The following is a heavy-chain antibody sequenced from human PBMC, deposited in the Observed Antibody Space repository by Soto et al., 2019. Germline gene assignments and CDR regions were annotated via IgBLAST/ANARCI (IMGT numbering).Heavy chain of an antibody. CDR2: IYYSGST. CDR3: ARLQPADTSRDYEPYYYYGMDV. D-gene: IGHD4-17*01. J-gene: IGHJ6*02. Sequence: SETLSLTCTVSGGSISSSSYYWGWIRQPPGKGLEWIGSIYYSGSTYYNPSLKSRVTISVDTSKNQFSLKLSSVTAADTAVYYCARLQPADTSRDYEPYYYYGMDVWGQGTTVTVSS. CDR1: GGSISSSSYY. V-gene: IGHV4-39*01.